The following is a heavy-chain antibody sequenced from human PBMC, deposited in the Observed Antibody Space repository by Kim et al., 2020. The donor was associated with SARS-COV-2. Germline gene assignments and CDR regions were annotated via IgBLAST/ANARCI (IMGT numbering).Heavy chain of an antibody. V-gene: IGHV7-4-1*02. J-gene: IGHJ6*02. D-gene: IGHD6-13*01. Sequence: ASVKVSCKASGYTFTSYAMNWVRQAPGQGLEWMGWINTNTGNPTYAQGFTGRFVFSLDTSVSTAYLQISSLKAEDTAVYYCARRIAAAGNRYYYYGMDVWGQGTTVTVSS. CDR2: INTNTGNP. CDR3: ARRIAAAGNRYYYYGMDV. CDR1: GYTFTSYA.